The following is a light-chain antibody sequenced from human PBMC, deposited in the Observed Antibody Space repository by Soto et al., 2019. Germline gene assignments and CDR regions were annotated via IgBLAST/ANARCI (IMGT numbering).Light chain of an antibody. CDR2: EVS. CDR1: SSDVGGYNS. CDR3: SSSAGSNVV. J-gene: IGLJ2*01. V-gene: IGLV2-8*01. Sequence: QSALTQPPSASGSPGQSVTISCTGTSSDVGGYNSVSWYQHHPGKAPKLMIFEVSKRPSGVPDRFSGSKSGNSASLTVSGLQAEDEADYYCSSSAGSNVVFGGWTKLTVL.